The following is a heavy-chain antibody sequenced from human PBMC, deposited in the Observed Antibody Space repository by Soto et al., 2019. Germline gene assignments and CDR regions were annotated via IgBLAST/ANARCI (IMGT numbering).Heavy chain of an antibody. CDR3: AKDTSNYYYYMDV. D-gene: IGHD4-4*01. CDR2: ISWNSGSI. V-gene: IGHV3-9*01. J-gene: IGHJ6*03. CDR1: GFTFDDYA. Sequence: EVQLVESGGGLVQPGRSLRLSCAASGFTFDDYAMHWVRQAPGKGLEWVSGISWNSGSIGYADSVKGRFTISRDNAKNSLYLQMNSLRAEDKALYYCAKDTSNYYYYMDVWGKGTTVTVSS.